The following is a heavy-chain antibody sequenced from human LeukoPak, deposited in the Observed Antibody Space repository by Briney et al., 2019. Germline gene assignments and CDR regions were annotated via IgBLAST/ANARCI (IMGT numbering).Heavy chain of an antibody. CDR3: ARDFSCSTSCYTPRKDYYYYMDV. D-gene: IGHD2-2*02. J-gene: IGHJ6*03. CDR2: ISYDGSNK. V-gene: IGHV3-30-3*01. CDR1: GFTFSSYA. Sequence: PGGSLRLSCAASGFTFSSYAMHWVRQAPGKGLEWVAVISYDGSNKYYADSVKGRFTVSRDNAKNSLYLQMNSLRAEDTAVYYCARDFSCSTSCYTPRKDYYYYMDVWGKGTTVTVSS.